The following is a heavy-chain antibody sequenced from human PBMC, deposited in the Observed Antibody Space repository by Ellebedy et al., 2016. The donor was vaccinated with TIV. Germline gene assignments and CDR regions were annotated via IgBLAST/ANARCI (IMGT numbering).Heavy chain of an antibody. D-gene: IGHD1-26*01. Sequence: GGSLRLSCAASGFTFDDYAMHWVRQAPGKGLEWVSGISWNSGSIGYADSVKGRFTISRDNAKNSLYLQMNSLRAEDTAVYYCARGVGGTDSDYWGQGTLVTVSS. V-gene: IGHV3-9*01. J-gene: IGHJ4*02. CDR1: GFTFDDYA. CDR2: ISWNSGSI. CDR3: ARGVGGTDSDY.